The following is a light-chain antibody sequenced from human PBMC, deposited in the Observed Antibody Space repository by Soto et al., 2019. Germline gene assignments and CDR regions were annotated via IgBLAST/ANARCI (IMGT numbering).Light chain of an antibody. CDR3: QQYGSSPPSWK. V-gene: IGKV3-20*01. Sequence: ETVLTQSPGTLSLSPGERATLSCRASQSVSSSYLAWYQQKPGQAPRLLIYGASSRATGIPDRFSGSGSGTDFTLTISRLEPEDFAVYYCQQYGSSPPSWKFGQGPKVEI. J-gene: IGKJ1*01. CDR2: GAS. CDR1: QSVSSSY.